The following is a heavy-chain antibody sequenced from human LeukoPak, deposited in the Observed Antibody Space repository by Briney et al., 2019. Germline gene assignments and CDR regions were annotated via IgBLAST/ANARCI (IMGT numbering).Heavy chain of an antibody. CDR1: GYTFTGYY. CDR2: INPNSGGT. V-gene: IGHV1-2*02. CDR3: ARGYLLRFWEWPPGMDV. D-gene: IGHD3-3*01. Sequence: ASVKVSCKASGYTFTGYYMHWVRQAPGQGLEWMGWINPNSGGTNYAQKFQGRVTMTRDTSISTAYMELSRLRSDDTAVYYCARGYLLRFWEWPPGMDVWGQGTTVTVPS. J-gene: IGHJ6*02.